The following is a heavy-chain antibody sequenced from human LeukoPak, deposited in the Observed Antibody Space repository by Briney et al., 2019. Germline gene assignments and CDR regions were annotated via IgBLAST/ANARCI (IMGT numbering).Heavy chain of an antibody. D-gene: IGHD4-17*01. Sequence: PSETLSLTCTVSGGSISSGSYYWSWIRQPAGKGLEWIGRIYTSGSTNYNPSLKSRVTISADTSKNQFSLKLSSVTAADTAVYYCARAATATVTTPHARYYYYYMDVWGKGTTVTVSS. J-gene: IGHJ6*03. CDR3: ARAATATVTTPHARYYYYYMDV. CDR1: GGSISSGSYY. V-gene: IGHV4-61*02. CDR2: IYTSGST.